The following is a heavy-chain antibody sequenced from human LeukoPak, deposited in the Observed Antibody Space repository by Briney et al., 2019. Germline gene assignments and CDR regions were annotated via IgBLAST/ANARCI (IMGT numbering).Heavy chain of an antibody. CDR2: IYYSGST. CDR1: GGSISSYY. D-gene: IGHD3-22*01. Sequence: PSETQSLTCTVSGGSISSYYWSWIRQPPGKGLEWIGYIYYSGSTNYNPSLKSRVTISVDTSKNQFSLKLSSVTAADTAVYYCARDNPDYESSGYYLNWFDPWGQGTLVTVSS. CDR3: ARDNPDYESSGYYLNWFDP. J-gene: IGHJ5*02. V-gene: IGHV4-59*01.